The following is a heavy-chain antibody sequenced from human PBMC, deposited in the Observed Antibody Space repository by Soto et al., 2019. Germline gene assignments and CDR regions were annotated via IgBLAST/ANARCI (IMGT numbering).Heavy chain of an antibody. CDR1: GYTFTGYY. Sequence: AASVKVSCKASGYTFTGYYMHWVRQAPGQGLEWMGWINPNSGGTNYAQKFQGWVTMTRDTSISTAYMELSRLRSDDTAVYYCARGEAVAGTGLDAFDIWGQGTMVTVSS. J-gene: IGHJ3*02. CDR2: INPNSGGT. D-gene: IGHD6-19*01. CDR3: ARGEAVAGTGLDAFDI. V-gene: IGHV1-2*04.